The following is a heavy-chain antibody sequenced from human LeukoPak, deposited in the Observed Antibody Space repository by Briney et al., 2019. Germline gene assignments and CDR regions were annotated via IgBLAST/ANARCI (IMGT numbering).Heavy chain of an antibody. D-gene: IGHD3-22*01. CDR2: IYHSGST. V-gene: IGHV4-4*02. J-gene: IGHJ3*02. Sequence: SGTLSLTCAVSGGSISSSNWWSWVRQPPGKGLEWIGEIYHSGSTNYSPSLKSRVTISVDKSKNQFSLKLSSVTAADTAVYYCARWGYYYDSSVNAFDIWGQGTMVTVSS. CDR1: GGSISSSNW. CDR3: ARWGYYYDSSVNAFDI.